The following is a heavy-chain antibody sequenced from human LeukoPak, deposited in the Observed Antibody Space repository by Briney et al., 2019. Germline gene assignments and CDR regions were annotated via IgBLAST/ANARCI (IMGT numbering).Heavy chain of an antibody. CDR2: ISGSGGST. Sequence: PGGSLRLSCAASGFTFSSYAMSWVRQAPGKGLEWVSAISGSGGSTYYADSVKGRFTISRDNAKNSLYLQMNSLRAEDTAVYYCARDYYDYVWGSYTRLDYWGQGTLVTVSS. J-gene: IGHJ4*02. CDR1: GFTFSSYA. V-gene: IGHV3-23*01. D-gene: IGHD3-16*01. CDR3: ARDYYDYVWGSYTRLDY.